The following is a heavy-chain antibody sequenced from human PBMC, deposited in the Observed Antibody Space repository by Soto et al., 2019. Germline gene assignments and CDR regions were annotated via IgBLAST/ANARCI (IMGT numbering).Heavy chain of an antibody. CDR3: ARLRDGYNYFDY. D-gene: IGHD5-12*01. V-gene: IGHV1-69*13. CDR2: IIPIFGTA. CDR1: GGTFSSYA. Sequence: RASVKVSCKASGGTFSSYAISWVRQAPGQGLEWMGGIIPIFGTANYAQKFQGRVTITADESTSTAYMELSSLRSEDTAVYYCARLRDGYNYFDYWGQGTLVTVSS. J-gene: IGHJ4*02.